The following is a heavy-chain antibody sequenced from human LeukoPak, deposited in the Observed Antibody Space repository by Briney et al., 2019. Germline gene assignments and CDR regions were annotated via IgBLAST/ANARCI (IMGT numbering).Heavy chain of an antibody. CDR2: INHSGST. D-gene: IGHD1-20*01. CDR1: GGSFSGYY. Sequence: PSETLSLTCAVYGGSFSGYYWSWNRQPPGKGLEWIGEINHSGSTNYNPSLKSRVTISVDTSKNQFSLKLSSVTAADTAVYYCAREALYNWNDGGFWFDPWGQGTLVTVSS. J-gene: IGHJ5*02. CDR3: AREALYNWNDGGFWFDP. V-gene: IGHV4-34*01.